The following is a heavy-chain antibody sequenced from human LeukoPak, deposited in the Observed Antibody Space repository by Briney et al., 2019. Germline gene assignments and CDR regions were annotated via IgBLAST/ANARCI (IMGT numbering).Heavy chain of an antibody. D-gene: IGHD6-19*01. J-gene: IGHJ4*02. V-gene: IGHV3-53*01. CDR1: GFTVSSNY. CDR2: IYSGGTT. CDR3: AKPISSGWYSFDY. Sequence: GGSLRLSCAASGFTVSSNYMSWVRQAPGKGLEWVSVIYSGGTTYYADSVKGRFTISRDNSKNTLYLQINSLRAEDTAVYYCAKPISSGWYSFDYWGQGTLVTVSS.